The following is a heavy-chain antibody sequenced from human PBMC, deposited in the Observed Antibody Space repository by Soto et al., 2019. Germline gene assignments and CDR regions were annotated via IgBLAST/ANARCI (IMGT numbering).Heavy chain of an antibody. CDR3: ARGRKNIAVLIGTPPCLDF. Sequence: QGQLQESGPRLVRPSQTLSLTCTVSLGSITSGAYFWSWIRQHPGEGLEWIGYISYTGSTLYNPSLMCRLSISIDTSINQSSLNLKALTAAGTAFYSSARGRKNIAVLIGTPPCLDFWGQATLVTVSS. CDR2: ISYTGST. J-gene: IGHJ4*02. D-gene: IGHD3-9*01. V-gene: IGHV4-31*03. CDR1: LGSITSGAYF.